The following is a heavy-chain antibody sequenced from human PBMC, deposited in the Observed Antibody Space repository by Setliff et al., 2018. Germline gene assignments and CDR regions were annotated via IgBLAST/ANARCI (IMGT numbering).Heavy chain of an antibody. CDR2: IDPRGSPV. CDR3: TRSRGTTLYDY. D-gene: IGHD1-7*01. J-gene: IGHJ4*02. Sequence: PGESLKISCAAPGFTFIDYYMNWIRQTPRKGLDGISHIDPRGSPVDYVDSVKGRFPISRDNTKNLVYLQMDSLRADDTAVYYCTRSRGTTLYDYWGQGTLVTVSS. V-gene: IGHV3-11*01. CDR1: GFTFIDYY.